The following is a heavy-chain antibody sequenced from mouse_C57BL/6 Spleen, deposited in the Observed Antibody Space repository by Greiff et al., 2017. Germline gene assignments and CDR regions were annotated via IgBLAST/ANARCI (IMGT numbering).Heavy chain of an antibody. Sequence: VQLQQPGAELVRPGTSVKLSCKASGYTFTSYWMHWVKQRPGQGLEWIGVIDPSDSYTNYNQKFKGKATLTVDTSSSTAYMQLSSLTSEDSAVYYCARGTDWVDYWGQGTTLTVSS. D-gene: IGHD3-3*01. CDR3: ARGTDWVDY. CDR2: IDPSDSYT. CDR1: GYTFTSYW. J-gene: IGHJ2*01. V-gene: IGHV1-59*01.